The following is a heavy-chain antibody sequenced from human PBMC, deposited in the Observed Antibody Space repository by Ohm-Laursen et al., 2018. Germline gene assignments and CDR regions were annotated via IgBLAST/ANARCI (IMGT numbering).Heavy chain of an antibody. CDR3: ARGRGGYCSGGTCYRNDYFDY. V-gene: IGHV1-18*01. Sequence: ASVKVSCNASGYTFTSYGISWVRQAPGQGLEWMGWISAYNGNTNYAQKLQGRVTITADESTSTVYMDLSSLRSEDTAVYYCARGRGGYCSGGTCYRNDYFDYWGQGTLVTVSS. CDR1: GYTFTSYG. CDR2: ISAYNGNT. D-gene: IGHD2-15*01. J-gene: IGHJ4*02.